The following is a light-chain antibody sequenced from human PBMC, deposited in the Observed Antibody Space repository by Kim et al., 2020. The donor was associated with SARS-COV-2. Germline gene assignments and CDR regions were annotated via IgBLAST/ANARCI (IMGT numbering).Light chain of an antibody. CDR2: GAS. J-gene: IGKJ5*01. V-gene: IGKV3-15*01. CDR1: QSVSTY. Sequence: EIVMTQSPATLSVSPGKRATLSCRASQSVSTYLAWYQQKPGQAPRLLIYGASTRATGIPARFSGSGSGTEFTLTINSLQSEDFAVYYCQKYDNWPITFGQGTRLEIK. CDR3: QKYDNWPIT.